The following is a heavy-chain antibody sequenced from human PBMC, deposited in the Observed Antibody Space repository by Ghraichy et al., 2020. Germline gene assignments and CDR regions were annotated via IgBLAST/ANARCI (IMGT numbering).Heavy chain of an antibody. CDR3: ARDHVSVAGRVAFDT. CDR1: GYSFATYG. V-gene: IGHV1-18*01. D-gene: IGHD6-19*01. J-gene: IGHJ3*02. CDR2: ISGHTGST. Sequence: ASVKVSCKASGYSFATYGITWVRQAPGQGLEWMGWISGHTGSTSYTQKFQGRVTMTTDTSTGTAYMELRSLRSDDTAMYYCARDHVSVAGRVAFDTWGQGTMVTVSS.